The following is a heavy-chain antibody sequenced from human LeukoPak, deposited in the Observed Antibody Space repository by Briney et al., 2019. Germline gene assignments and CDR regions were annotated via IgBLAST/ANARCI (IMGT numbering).Heavy chain of an antibody. CDR2: IIPIFGTA. CDR3: ARGLCSSTSYKHQNWFDP. Sequence: SVKVSCKASGGTFSSYAISWVRQAPGQGLEWMGGIIPIFGTANYAQKFQGRVTITADESTSTAYMELSSLRSEDTAVYYCARGLCSSTSYKHQNWFDPWGQGTLVTVSS. CDR1: GGTFSSYA. D-gene: IGHD2-2*01. V-gene: IGHV1-69*13. J-gene: IGHJ5*02.